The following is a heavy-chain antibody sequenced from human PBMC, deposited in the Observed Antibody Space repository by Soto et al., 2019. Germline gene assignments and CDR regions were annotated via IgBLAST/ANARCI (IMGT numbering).Heavy chain of an antibody. CDR1: GYMFATYW. V-gene: IGHV3-9*01. CDR2: ISWNSGSI. D-gene: IGHD6-13*01. CDR3: AKGGGYSSSWYDY. J-gene: IGHJ4*02. Sequence: SLKISCKGSGYMFATYWIGWVRQMPGAGLEWVSGISWNSGSIGYADSVKGRFTISRDNAKNSLYLQMNSLRAEDTALYCCAKGGGYSSSWYDYWGQGTLVTVSS.